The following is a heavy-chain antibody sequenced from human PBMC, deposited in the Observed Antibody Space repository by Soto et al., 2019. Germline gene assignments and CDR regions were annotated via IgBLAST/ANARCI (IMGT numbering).Heavy chain of an antibody. J-gene: IGHJ4*02. CDR2: ILPAHGIA. V-gene: IGHV1-69*08. CDR3: AGDRGAVGFFDS. CDR1: GDTFGSYT. D-gene: IGHD6-25*01. Sequence: QVQLVQSGAVMRKPGSSVKVSCKASGDTFGSYTLSWLRRAPGLGLEWMARILPAHGIANYAQKFQDKVTVTADMSTQTTYLELTSLNSDATAVFFCAGDRGAVGFFDSWGQGTLVTVSS.